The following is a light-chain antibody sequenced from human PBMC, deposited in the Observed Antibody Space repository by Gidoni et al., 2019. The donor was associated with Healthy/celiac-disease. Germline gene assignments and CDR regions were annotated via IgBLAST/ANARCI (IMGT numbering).Light chain of an antibody. CDR3: QQYGSSPST. J-gene: IGKJ1*01. CDR1: QSVSSSY. Sequence: EIVLTQSPGTLSLSPGERATLACRASQSVSSSYLAWYQQKPGQAPRLLIYGASSRATGIPDGFSGSGSGTDFTLTISRLEPEDFAVYYCQQYGSSPSTFGQXTKVEIK. CDR2: GAS. V-gene: IGKV3-20*01.